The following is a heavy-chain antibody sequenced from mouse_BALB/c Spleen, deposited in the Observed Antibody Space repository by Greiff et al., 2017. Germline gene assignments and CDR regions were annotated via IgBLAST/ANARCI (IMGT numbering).Heavy chain of an antibody. V-gene: IGHV1-4*02. Sequence: QVQLQQSAAELARPGASVKMSCKASGYTFTSYTMHWVKQRPGQGLEWIGYINPSSGYTEYNQKFKDKTTLTADKSSSTAYMQLSSLTSEDSAVYYCARSHYYGSSYGYFDVWGAGTTVTVSS. CDR2: INPSSGYT. CDR3: ARSHYYGSSYGYFDV. CDR1: GYTFTSYT. J-gene: IGHJ1*01. D-gene: IGHD1-1*01.